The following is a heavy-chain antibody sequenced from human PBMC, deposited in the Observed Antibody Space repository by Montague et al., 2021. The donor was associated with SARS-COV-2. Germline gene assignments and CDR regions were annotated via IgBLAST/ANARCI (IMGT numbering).Heavy chain of an antibody. V-gene: IGHV3-53*01. D-gene: IGHD6-19*01. CDR1: GFTVSSNY. Sequence: SLRLSCPASGFTVSSNYMSWVRQAPGKGLEWVSVIYSGGSTYYADSVKGRFTISRDNSKNTLYLQMNSLRAEDTAVYYCARSRVSSGRGAFDIWGQGTMVTVSS. J-gene: IGHJ3*02. CDR2: IYSGGST. CDR3: ARSRVSSGRGAFDI.